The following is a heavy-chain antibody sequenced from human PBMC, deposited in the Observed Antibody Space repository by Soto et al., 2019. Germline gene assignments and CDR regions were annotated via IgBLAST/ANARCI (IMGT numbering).Heavy chain of an antibody. D-gene: IGHD1-7*01. Sequence: SETLSLTCAVSGGSFTSNNWWTWVRQPPGQGLECIWEIYRTGSTNYNPSLKSRVTISLDKSENQFSLKVTSLTAAGTAVYYCASRDPGTSVDYWGQGTLVTVSS. J-gene: IGHJ4*02. CDR2: IYRTGST. CDR3: ASRDPGTSVDY. V-gene: IGHV4-4*02. CDR1: GGSFTSNNW.